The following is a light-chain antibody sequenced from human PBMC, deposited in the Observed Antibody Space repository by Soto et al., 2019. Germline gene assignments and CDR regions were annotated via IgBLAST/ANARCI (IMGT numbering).Light chain of an antibody. Sequence: TQSPALLSGWAGERATLSSMASQSASSNLAWYQQKPGQAPRLLIYGASTRATGIPARFSGSGSGTEFTLTITRLEPEDSAVYFCQQYPGPPTPIGQGTRLEI. CDR2: GAS. CDR3: QQYPGPPTP. J-gene: IGKJ5*01. V-gene: IGKV3-15*01. CDR1: QSASSN.